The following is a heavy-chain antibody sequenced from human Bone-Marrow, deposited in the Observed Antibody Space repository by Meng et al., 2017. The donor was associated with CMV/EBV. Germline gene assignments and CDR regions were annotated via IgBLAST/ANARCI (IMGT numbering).Heavy chain of an antibody. CDR2: VSYDGSNK. Sequence: GESLKISCAASGFTFSSYAMSWVRQAPGKGLEWVAVVSYDGSNKYYADSVKGRFTISRDNSKTSLYLEMNSLRPEDTAVYYCARDTRSYPTGVHYWGQGTLVTVSS. J-gene: IGHJ4*02. CDR3: ARDTRSYPTGVHY. D-gene: IGHD3-10*01. V-gene: IGHV3-30*04. CDR1: GFTFSSYA.